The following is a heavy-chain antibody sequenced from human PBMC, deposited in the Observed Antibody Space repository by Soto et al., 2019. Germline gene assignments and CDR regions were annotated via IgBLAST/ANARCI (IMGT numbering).Heavy chain of an antibody. V-gene: IGHV1-18*01. CDR3: ARVIGGLYYFDY. J-gene: IGHJ4*02. Sequence: ASVKVSCKASGYTFTSYGISWVRQAPGQGLEWMGWISAYNGNTNYAQKLQGRVTITRDTSASTAYMELSSLRSEDTAVYYCARVIGGLYYFDYWGQGTLVTVS. D-gene: IGHD3-16*01. CDR2: ISAYNGNT. CDR1: GYTFTSYG.